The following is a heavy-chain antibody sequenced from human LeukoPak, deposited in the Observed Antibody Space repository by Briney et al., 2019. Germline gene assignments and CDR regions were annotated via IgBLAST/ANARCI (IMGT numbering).Heavy chain of an antibody. CDR3: ARGGDGYNSGSFDY. CDR2: IYYSGST. CDR1: GGSISSYY. V-gene: IGHV4-59*01. J-gene: IGHJ4*02. D-gene: IGHD5-24*01. Sequence: SETLSLTCTVSGGSISSYYWSWIRQPPGKGLEWIGYIYYSGSTNYNPFLKSRVTISVDTSKNQFSLKLSSVTAADTAVYYCARGGDGYNSGSFDYWGQGTLVTVSS.